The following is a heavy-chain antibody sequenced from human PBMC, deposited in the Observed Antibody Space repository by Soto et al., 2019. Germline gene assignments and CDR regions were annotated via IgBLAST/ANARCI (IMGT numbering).Heavy chain of an antibody. Sequence: GGSLRLSCAASGFAITNTFLTWVRQAPGKGLEWVPIVYSGGSTYYADSVKGRFTISRDTSKNTVHLQMSSLRAEDTAVYYCARSPKIPSTGSYFDYWGQGTPVTVSS. J-gene: IGHJ4*02. CDR1: GFAITNTF. CDR2: VYSGGST. V-gene: IGHV3-53*01. CDR3: ARSPKIPSTGSYFDY. D-gene: IGHD3-10*01.